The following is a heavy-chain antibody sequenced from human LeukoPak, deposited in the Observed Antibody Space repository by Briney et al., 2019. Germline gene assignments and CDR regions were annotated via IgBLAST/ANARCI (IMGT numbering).Heavy chain of an antibody. CDR1: GGTFSSYA. Sequence: ASVTVSCKASGGTFSSYAISWVRQAPGQGLEWMGWINPHSGDTSYAQNFQGRVTMTRDTSISTVYMELSRLRSDDTAVYYCAREEGGFDAFDIWGQGTMVTVSS. CDR2: INPHSGDT. V-gene: IGHV1-2*02. D-gene: IGHD3-16*01. CDR3: AREEGGFDAFDI. J-gene: IGHJ3*02.